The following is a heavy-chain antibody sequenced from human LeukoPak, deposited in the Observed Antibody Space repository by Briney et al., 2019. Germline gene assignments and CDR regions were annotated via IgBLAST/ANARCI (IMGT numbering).Heavy chain of an antibody. Sequence: GGSLRLSCAASGLTFSSYWMSWVRQAPGKGLEWVANINQDGGEKYYVDSVKGRFTISRDNAKNSLYLQMNSLRVEDTAVYSCARLRFPRRSGPNWFDPWGQGTLVTVSS. J-gene: IGHJ5*02. CDR1: GLTFSSYW. CDR2: INQDGGEK. D-gene: IGHD6-19*01. CDR3: ARLRFPRRSGPNWFDP. V-gene: IGHV3-7*01.